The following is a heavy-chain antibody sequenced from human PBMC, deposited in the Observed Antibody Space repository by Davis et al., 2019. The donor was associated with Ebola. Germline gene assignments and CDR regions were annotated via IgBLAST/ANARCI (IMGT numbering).Heavy chain of an antibody. V-gene: IGHV4-34*01. D-gene: IGHD3-10*01. CDR1: GGSFSGYY. J-gene: IGHJ6*02. CDR2: INHSGST. CDR3: ARGPISFSVYYYYGMDV. Sequence: SETLSLTCAVYGGSFSGYYWSWIRQPPGKGLEWIGEINHSGSTNYNPSLKSRVTISVDTSKNQFSLKLSSVTAADTAVYYCARGPISFSVYYYYGMDVWGQGTTVTVSS.